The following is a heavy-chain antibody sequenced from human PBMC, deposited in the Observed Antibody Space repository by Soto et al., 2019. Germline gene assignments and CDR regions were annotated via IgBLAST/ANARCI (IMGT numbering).Heavy chain of an antibody. Sequence: QVQLVESGGGVVQPGRSLRLSCAASGFTFSSYAMHWVRQAPGKGLEWVAVVSHDGKTEYHAASVKGRFTISRDTSANLVSLQMNSLRDEDTAVYYCGREPYISGHYSGGCDVWGQGTMVTVSS. CDR2: VSHDGKTE. J-gene: IGHJ3*01. D-gene: IGHD3-22*01. CDR3: GREPYISGHYSGGCDV. V-gene: IGHV3-30*04. CDR1: GFTFSSYA.